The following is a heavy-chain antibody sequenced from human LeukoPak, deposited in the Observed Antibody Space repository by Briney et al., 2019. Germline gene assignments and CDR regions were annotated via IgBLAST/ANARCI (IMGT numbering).Heavy chain of an antibody. J-gene: IGHJ4*02. Sequence: PGGSLRLSCAASGFTVSSNYMGWVRQAPGKGLEWVSVIYSGGSTYYADSVKGRFTISRDNSKNTLYLQMNSLRAEDTAVYYCARDIRGVFDYWGQGTLVTVSS. D-gene: IGHD1-14*01. CDR1: GFTVSSNY. V-gene: IGHV3-53*01. CDR3: ARDIRGVFDY. CDR2: IYSGGST.